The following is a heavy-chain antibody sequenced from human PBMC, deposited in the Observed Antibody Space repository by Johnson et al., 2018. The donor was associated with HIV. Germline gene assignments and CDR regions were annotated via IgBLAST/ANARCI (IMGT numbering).Heavy chain of an antibody. D-gene: IGHD1-26*01. J-gene: IGHJ3*02. Sequence: QVQLVESGGGVVQPGRSLRLSCAASGFTFSSYAMHWVRQAPGKGLEWVAVISSDGSQKYYADSVKGRFIISRDNTKSSLYLQMNSLRAEDTAVYYCAKDKGKWGLLGAFDIWGQGTGVTVSS. V-gene: IGHV3-30*04. CDR1: GFTFSSYA. CDR3: AKDKGKWGLLGAFDI. CDR2: ISSDGSQK.